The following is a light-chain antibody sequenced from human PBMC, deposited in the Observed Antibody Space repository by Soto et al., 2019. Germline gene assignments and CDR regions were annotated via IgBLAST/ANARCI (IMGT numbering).Light chain of an antibody. CDR1: QDISNY. CDR3: QQYENLPS. J-gene: IGKJ4*01. Sequence: DIQLTQSPSSVSSSVGDSVTLTCQASQDISNYLNWHQQKPGKAPKARIHDASNLATGVPSRLSGSGSGTDFTFTINSMQPEDIGTYYCQQYENLPSFGGGTKVDIK. CDR2: DAS. V-gene: IGKV1-33*01.